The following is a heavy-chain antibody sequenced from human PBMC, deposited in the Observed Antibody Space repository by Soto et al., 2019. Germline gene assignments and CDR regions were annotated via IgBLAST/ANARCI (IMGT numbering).Heavy chain of an antibody. J-gene: IGHJ4*02. V-gene: IGHV1-46*03. CDR1: GYTFTSYY. D-gene: IGHD6-6*01. CDR2: INPSGGST. CDR3: AREKSSPPYSSSSKDAYYFDY. Sequence: QVQLVQSGAEVKKPGASVKVSCKASGYTFTSYYMHWVRQAPGQGLEWMGIINPSGGSTSYAQKFQGRVTMTRDTSTSTVYMELSSLRSEDTAVYYCAREKSSPPYSSSSKDAYYFDYWGQGTLVTVSS.